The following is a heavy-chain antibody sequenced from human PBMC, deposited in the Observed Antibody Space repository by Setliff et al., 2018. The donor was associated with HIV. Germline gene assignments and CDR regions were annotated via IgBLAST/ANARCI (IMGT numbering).Heavy chain of an antibody. CDR1: GFNFNDYA. CDR3: AKKVAGVNWYFDL. V-gene: IGHV3-9*01. CDR2: ISWNSGSI. D-gene: IGHD6-19*01. Sequence: PGGSLRLSCAASGFNFNDYAMHWVRQAPGEGLEWVSGISWNSGSIGYADSVKGRFSISRDNAKDSVSLQMNSLRTEDTAFYYCAKKVAGVNWYFDLWGRGTLVTVSS. J-gene: IGHJ2*01.